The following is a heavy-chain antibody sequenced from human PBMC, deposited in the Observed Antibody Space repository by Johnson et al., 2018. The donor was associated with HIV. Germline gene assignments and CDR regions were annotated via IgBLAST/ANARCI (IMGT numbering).Heavy chain of an antibody. CDR3: ARDTTSGLDGSSWDGAFDI. CDR2: ISSSDSAI. CDR1: GFTFSDSY. D-gene: IGHD6-13*01. Sequence: QVQLVESGGGLVKPGGSLRLSCGASGFTFSDSYMNWIRQAPGKGLEWVSYISSSDSAIWYADSVKGRFTVSRDNAKNSLYLQMNSLRAEDTAVYYCARDTTSGLDGSSWDGAFDIWGQGTMVTVSS. J-gene: IGHJ3*02. V-gene: IGHV3-11*04.